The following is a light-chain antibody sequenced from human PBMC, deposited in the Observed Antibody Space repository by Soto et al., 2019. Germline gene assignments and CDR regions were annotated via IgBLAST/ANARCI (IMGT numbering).Light chain of an antibody. J-gene: IGKJ4*01. CDR1: QDINSY. CDR2: DAS. Sequence: DIQMTQSPSSLSAYVGDRVTITCQARQDINSYLIWYQQKPGKVPKVLIYDASNLETGVPSRFSGSGSGTDFAFPISSLQHEDISTYYCQQYDSLPLTFGGGTKVHI. V-gene: IGKV1-33*01. CDR3: QQYDSLPLT.